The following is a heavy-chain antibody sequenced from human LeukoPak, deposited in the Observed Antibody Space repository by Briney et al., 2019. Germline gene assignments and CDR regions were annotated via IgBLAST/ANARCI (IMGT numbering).Heavy chain of an antibody. Sequence: PSETLTLTCTVSNGSMRSYYWTWIRQPAGKGLEWVGRLFDARKVNYNPSLGGRVTMSMDTSKNQFSLRMTSVTAADTAVYYCARSQIWVYDYVRGSPQPTFDYWGQGTLVTVSS. J-gene: IGHJ4*02. CDR1: NGSMRSYY. D-gene: IGHD3-16*01. CDR2: LFDARKV. CDR3: ARSQIWVYDYVRGSPQPTFDY. V-gene: IGHV4-4*07.